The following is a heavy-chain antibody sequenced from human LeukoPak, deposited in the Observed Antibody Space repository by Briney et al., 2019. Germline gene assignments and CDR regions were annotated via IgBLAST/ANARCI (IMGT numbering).Heavy chain of an antibody. J-gene: IGHJ4*02. D-gene: IGHD3-22*01. CDR2: ISWNSGSI. Sequence: GRSLRLSCAASGFTFDDYAMHWVRQAPGKGLEWVSGISWNSGSIGYAGSVKGRFIISRDNAKNSLYLQMNSLRAEDTAVYYCARDVKKVVVIFDYWGQGTLVTVSS. CDR1: GFTFDDYA. V-gene: IGHV3-9*01. CDR3: ARDVKKVVVIFDY.